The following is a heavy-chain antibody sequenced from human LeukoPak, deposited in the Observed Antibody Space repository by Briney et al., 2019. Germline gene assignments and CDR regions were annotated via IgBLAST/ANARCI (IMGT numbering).Heavy chain of an antibody. CDR2: INPSGGST. D-gene: IGHD1-20*01. Sequence: ASVKVSCKASGYTFASYYMHWVRQAPGQGLEWMGIINPSGGSTSYAQKFQGRVTMTRDMSTSTVYMELSSLRSEDTAVYYCASPKSGSITGAFDAFDIWGQGTMVTVSS. CDR3: ASPKSGSITGAFDAFDI. J-gene: IGHJ3*02. V-gene: IGHV1-46*01. CDR1: GYTFASYY.